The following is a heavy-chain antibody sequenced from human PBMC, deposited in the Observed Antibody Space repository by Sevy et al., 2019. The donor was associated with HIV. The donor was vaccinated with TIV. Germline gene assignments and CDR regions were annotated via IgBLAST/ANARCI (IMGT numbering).Heavy chain of an antibody. V-gene: IGHV1-58*01. CDR1: GFTFTSSA. D-gene: IGHD3-3*01. CDR3: AVALDFWSGYYTYFDY. Sequence: ASVKVSCKASGFTFTSSAVQWVRQARGQRLEWIGWIVVGSGNTNYAQKFQERVTISRDMSTSTAYMELSSLRSEDTAVYYCAVALDFWSGYYTYFDYWGQGTLVTVSS. CDR2: IVVGSGNT. J-gene: IGHJ4*02.